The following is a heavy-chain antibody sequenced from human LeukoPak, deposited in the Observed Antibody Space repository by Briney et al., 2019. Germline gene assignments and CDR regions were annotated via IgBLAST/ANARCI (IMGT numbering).Heavy chain of an antibody. D-gene: IGHD3-3*01. Sequence: ASVKVSCKASGYTFNSYGTSWVRQAPGRGLEWMGWISPDSGNTHYVQKFQGRVTMTTDTSTSTAYMELTSLRSDDTAVYYCARIEYDFWSRYYGIDYWGQGTLVSVSS. CDR2: ISPDSGNT. CDR3: ARIEYDFWSRYYGIDY. V-gene: IGHV1-18*01. CDR1: GYTFNSYG. J-gene: IGHJ4*02.